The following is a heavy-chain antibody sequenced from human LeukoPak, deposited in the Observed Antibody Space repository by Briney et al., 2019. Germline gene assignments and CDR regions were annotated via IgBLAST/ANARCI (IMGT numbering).Heavy chain of an antibody. D-gene: IGHD3-10*01. CDR1: GYSFTAFY. CDR2: IHPRRGDT. V-gene: IGHV1-2*02. J-gene: IGHJ4*02. CDR3: ARDGDYGTGSYYRGCIDS. Sequence: ASVKVSCKTSGYSFTAFYIHWVRQAPGQGLEWMGWIHPRRGDTNYAQKFQGRVTMTRDTSISTAYLDLSSLRSDDTAVYYCARDGDYGTGSYYRGCIDSWGQGTPVTVSP.